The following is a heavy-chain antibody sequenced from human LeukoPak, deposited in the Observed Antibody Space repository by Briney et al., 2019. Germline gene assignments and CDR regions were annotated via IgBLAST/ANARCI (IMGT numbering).Heavy chain of an antibody. V-gene: IGHV1-69*04. CDR3: AREGARKSSVYDILTPRDFDY. Sequence: AWVKVSCKASGGTFSSYAISWVRQAPGLGLEWMGRIIPILGIANYAQKFQGRVTITADKSTSTAYMELSSLRSEDTAVYYCAREGARKSSVYDILTPRDFDYWGQGTLVTVSS. CDR1: GGTFSSYA. CDR2: IIPILGIA. D-gene: IGHD3-9*01. J-gene: IGHJ4*02.